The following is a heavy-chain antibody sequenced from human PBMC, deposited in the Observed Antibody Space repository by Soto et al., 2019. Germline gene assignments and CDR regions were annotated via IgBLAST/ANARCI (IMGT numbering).Heavy chain of an antibody. V-gene: IGHV4-30-4*01. J-gene: IGHJ4*02. Sequence: QVQLQESGPGLVKPSQTLSLTCTVSGGSISSGDYYWSWIRQPPGKGLEWIGYIYYSWSTYYNPSLMNRVTISVDTSKNQFSLNLCSVTAADTVVYYCARGICVTIFGVVITEYYFDYWGQGTLVTVSS. D-gene: IGHD3-3*01. CDR2: IYYSWST. CDR3: ARGICVTIFGVVITEYYFDY. CDR1: GGSISSGDYY.